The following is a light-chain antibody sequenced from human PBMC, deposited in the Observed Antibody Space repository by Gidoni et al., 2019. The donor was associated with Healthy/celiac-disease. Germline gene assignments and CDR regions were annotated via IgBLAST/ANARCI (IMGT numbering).Light chain of an antibody. CDR1: SSDFGGYND. CDR2: DVS. J-gene: IGLJ1*01. V-gene: IGLV2-11*01. Sequence: QSALTQPRSVSGSPGQSVTISCTGTSSDFGGYNDVSWYQQHPGKAPKLMIYDVSKRPSGVPDRFSGSKSGNTSSLTISGLQAEDEADYYCCSYAGSYTGVFGTGTKVTVL. CDR3: CSYAGSYTGV.